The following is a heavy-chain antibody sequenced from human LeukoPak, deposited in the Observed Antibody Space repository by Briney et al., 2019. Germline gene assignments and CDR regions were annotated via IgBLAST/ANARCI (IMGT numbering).Heavy chain of an antibody. Sequence: GPSLRLSCAASGFTFSSYSMHWVRQAPGKGLEWAAVLSTIGGREYYADSVKGRFTISRDTSKNTLYLQMDGLRVEDTALYYCARAFAGAPFDLGGRGTLVTVSS. CDR2: LSTIGGRE. CDR1: GFTFSSYS. D-gene: IGHD3-10*01. V-gene: IGHV3-30*04. J-gene: IGHJ2*01. CDR3: ARAFAGAPFDL.